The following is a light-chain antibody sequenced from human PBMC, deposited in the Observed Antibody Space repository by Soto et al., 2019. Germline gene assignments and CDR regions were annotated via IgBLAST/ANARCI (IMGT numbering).Light chain of an antibody. V-gene: IGKV3-11*01. CDR2: DVS. Sequence: DIVLTQSPAIASLSPGGRATLSCRASEDVGNSLAWYQQRPGQSPRLLIYDVSNRATGIPSRFSGSGSGADFTLTISSLEPDDFAFYYCQQRYNCPRTFGQGTKVDI. CDR1: EDVGNS. J-gene: IGKJ1*01. CDR3: QQRYNCPRT.